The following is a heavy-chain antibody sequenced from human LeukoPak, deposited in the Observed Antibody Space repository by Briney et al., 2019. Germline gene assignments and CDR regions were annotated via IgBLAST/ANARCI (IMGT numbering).Heavy chain of an antibody. V-gene: IGHV3-30-3*01. J-gene: IGHJ4*02. CDR1: GFTFSSYA. CDR3: ARVGDYYDSSGPFDY. D-gene: IGHD3-22*01. Sequence: PGRSLRLSCAASGFTFSSYAMDWVRQAPGKGLEWVAVISYDGSNKYYADSVKGRFTISRDNSKNTLYLQMNSLRAEDTAVYYCARVGDYYDSSGPFDYWGQGTLVTVSS. CDR2: ISYDGSNK.